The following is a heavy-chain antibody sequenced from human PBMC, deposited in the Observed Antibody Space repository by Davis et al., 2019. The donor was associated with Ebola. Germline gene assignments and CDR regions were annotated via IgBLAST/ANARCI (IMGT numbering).Heavy chain of an antibody. V-gene: IGHV4-59*01. D-gene: IGHD2-2*01. J-gene: IGHJ4*02. Sequence: MPSETLSLTCTVSGGSISSYYWSWIRQPPGKGLEWIGYIYYSGSTNYNPSLKSRVTISVDTSKNQFSLKLSSVTAADTAVYYCARGSMGYYFDYWGQGTLVTVSS. CDR3: ARGSMGYYFDY. CDR1: GGSISSYY. CDR2: IYYSGST.